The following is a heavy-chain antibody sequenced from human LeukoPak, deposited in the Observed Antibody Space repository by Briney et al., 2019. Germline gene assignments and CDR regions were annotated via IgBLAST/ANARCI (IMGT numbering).Heavy chain of an antibody. V-gene: IGHV4-59*01. CDR1: GGSISSNY. CDR3: AAFTYYHILTGYKAGSADY. D-gene: IGHD3-9*01. Sequence: SETLSLTCTVSGGSISSNYWSWIRQPPGKGLEWIGYIYYSGSTNYNPSLKSRVTISVDTSKNQFSLKLSSVTAADTAVYYCAAFTYYHILTGYKAGSADYWGQGTLVTVSS. J-gene: IGHJ4*02. CDR2: IYYSGST.